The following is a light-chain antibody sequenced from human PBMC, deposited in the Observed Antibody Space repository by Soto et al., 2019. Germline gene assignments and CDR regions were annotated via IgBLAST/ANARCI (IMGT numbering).Light chain of an antibody. Sequence: DIVMTQSPDSLAVSLGERATINCESSQSVLYSSNNKNYLAWYQQKPGQPPKLLIYWASTRESGVPDRVSGSGSGTDFTLTISSLQAEDVAVYYCQQSYSIPFTFGPGTAVDIK. CDR1: QSVLYSSNNKNY. CDR2: WAS. CDR3: QQSYSIPFT. V-gene: IGKV4-1*01. J-gene: IGKJ3*01.